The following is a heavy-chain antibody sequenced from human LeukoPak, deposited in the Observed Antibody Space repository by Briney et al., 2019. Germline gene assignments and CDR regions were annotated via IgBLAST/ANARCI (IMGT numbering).Heavy chain of an antibody. V-gene: IGHV1-2*02. CDR1: GYTFTAYY. CDR2: IYSNTGDT. D-gene: IGHD6-6*01. J-gene: IGHJ4*02. CDR3: AREGLHGTNEYFN. Sequence: ASVKVSCKTSGYTFTAYYRHGLRQAPGQGLEWMAWIYSNTGDTDSAQKFRGRVTVTRDTPSTTVYMELSRLSPDDTAVYYCAREGLHGTNEYFNWGQGSLVTVSS.